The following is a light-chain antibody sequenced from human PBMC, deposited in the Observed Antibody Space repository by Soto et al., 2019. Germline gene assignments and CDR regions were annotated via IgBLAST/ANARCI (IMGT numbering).Light chain of an antibody. CDR3: SSYTTSNTRQIV. J-gene: IGLJ1*01. CDR1: SSDVGGYNY. CDR2: DVS. V-gene: IGLV2-14*03. Sequence: QSAVTQPASVSGSPGQSITISCTGTSSDVGGYNYVSWYQHHPGKAPKLMIYDVSNRPSGISNRFSGSKSGNTASLTISGLQPEDEGDYYCSSYTTSNTRQIVFGTGTKLTVL.